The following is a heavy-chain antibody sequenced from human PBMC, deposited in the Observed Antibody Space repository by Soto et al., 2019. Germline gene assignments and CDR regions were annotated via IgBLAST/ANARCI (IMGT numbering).Heavy chain of an antibody. Sequence: SETLSLTCTVSGGSISSGGYYWSWIRQHPGKGLEWIGYIYYSGSTYYNPSLKSRVTISVDTSKNQFSLKLSSVTAADTAVYYCARDFNEGIAARDDAFDMWGQGTMVTVSS. D-gene: IGHD6-6*01. CDR3: ARDFNEGIAARDDAFDM. CDR1: GGSISSGGYY. V-gene: IGHV4-31*03. J-gene: IGHJ3*02. CDR2: IYYSGST.